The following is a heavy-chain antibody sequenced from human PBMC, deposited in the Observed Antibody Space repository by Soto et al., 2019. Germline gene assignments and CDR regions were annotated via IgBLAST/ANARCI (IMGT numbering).Heavy chain of an antibody. V-gene: IGHV3-23*01. D-gene: IGHD4-4*01. CDR3: AKGATDTGKYNWFDY. CDR2: ISGSGGST. CDR1: GFHFRSYA. J-gene: IGHJ5*01. Sequence: GSLSLSSPASGFHFRSYAMSWIRQAPGKGLEWVSAISGSGGSTYYADSVKGRFTISRDNSKNTLYLQMNSLRAEDTAVYYCAKGATDTGKYNWFDYWGQGTLVTVSS.